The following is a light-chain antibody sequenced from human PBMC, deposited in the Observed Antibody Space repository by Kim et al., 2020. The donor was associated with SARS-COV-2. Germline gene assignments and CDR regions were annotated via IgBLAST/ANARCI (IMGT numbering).Light chain of an antibody. CDR3: QAWDSSVV. Sequence: SYELTQPPSVSVSPGQTASITCSGDTLGDIFPCWYQQKPGQSPVLVIYQNTKRPSGIPERFSGSNSGNTATLTISGTQAMDEADYYCQAWDSSVVFGGGTKVTVL. V-gene: IGLV3-1*01. CDR2: QNT. CDR1: TLGDIF. J-gene: IGLJ3*02.